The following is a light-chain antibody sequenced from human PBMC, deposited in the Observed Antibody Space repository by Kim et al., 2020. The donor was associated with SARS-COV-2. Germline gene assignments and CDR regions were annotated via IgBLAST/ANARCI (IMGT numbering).Light chain of an antibody. CDR3: SSPHTCDDHAV. CDR1: LLSKKY. Sequence: SSGHTARITCSGDLLSKKYAYWYRQKSGQAHLLVIFGDNRRPSGIPDRVSGSSSGTVATLTVSGAQVEDEADYVCSSPHTCDDHAVFGGGTQLTVL. V-gene: IGLV3-10*01. J-gene: IGLJ3*02. CDR2: GDN.